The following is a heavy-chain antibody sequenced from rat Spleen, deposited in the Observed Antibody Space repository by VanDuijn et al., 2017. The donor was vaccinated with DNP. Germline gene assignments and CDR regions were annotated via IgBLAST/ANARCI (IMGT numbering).Heavy chain of an antibody. J-gene: IGHJ4*01. D-gene: IGHD4-3*01. Sequence: EVQLVESGGGLVQPGTSMRLSCAASGFTFSDYAMAWVRQAPTKGLEWVASISTSGVVTYYRDSVKGRFTISRDNAENTLYLQMNSLRSEDTATYYCTRRFRDTRAMDAWGQGISVTVSS. V-gene: IGHV5-25*01. CDR1: GFTFSDYA. CDR3: TRRFRDTRAMDA. CDR2: ISTSGVVT.